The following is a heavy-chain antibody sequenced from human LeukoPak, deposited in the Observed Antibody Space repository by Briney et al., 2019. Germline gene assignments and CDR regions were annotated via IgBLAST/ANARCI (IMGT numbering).Heavy chain of an antibody. CDR3: AREWGFGEEIDAFDI. CDR2: IYYSGYT. D-gene: IGHD3-10*01. Sequence: SETLSLTCTVSGGSISSGGYYWSWIRQHPGKGLEWIGYIYYSGYTYYNPSLKSRVTISVDTSKNQFSLKLSSVTAADTAVYYCAREWGFGEEIDAFDIWGQGTMVTVSS. CDR1: GGSISSGGYY. J-gene: IGHJ3*02. V-gene: IGHV4-31*03.